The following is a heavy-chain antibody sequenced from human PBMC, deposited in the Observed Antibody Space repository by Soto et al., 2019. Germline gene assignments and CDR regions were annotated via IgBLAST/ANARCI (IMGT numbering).Heavy chain of an antibody. CDR3: ARSAELHVYDSSWGYAFDI. CDR1: GFTCSSYA. CDR2: RSYDGSNK. D-gene: IGHD3-22*01. Sequence: FAATGFTCSSYAMHWVRQAPGKWLDWVAVRSYDGSNKYYADSVKGRFTISRDNSKNTLYLQINSLRAEDTAVYYCARSAELHVYDSSWGYAFDIWGQGTMIAVSS. V-gene: IGHV3-30-3*01. J-gene: IGHJ3*02.